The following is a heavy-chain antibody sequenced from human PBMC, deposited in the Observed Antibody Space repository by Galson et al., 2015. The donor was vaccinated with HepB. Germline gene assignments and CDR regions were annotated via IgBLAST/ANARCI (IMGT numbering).Heavy chain of an antibody. D-gene: IGHD3-10*01. V-gene: IGHV1-8*01. Sequence: SVKVSCKASGYTFTSYDINWVRQATGQGLEWMGWRNPNSDNTGYAQRLQGRVTMTRNTSISTAYMELSSLRSEDTAVYYCASQGFVGWGQGTLVTVSS. CDR1: GYTFTSYD. CDR2: RNPNSDNT. CDR3: ASQGFVG. J-gene: IGHJ4*02.